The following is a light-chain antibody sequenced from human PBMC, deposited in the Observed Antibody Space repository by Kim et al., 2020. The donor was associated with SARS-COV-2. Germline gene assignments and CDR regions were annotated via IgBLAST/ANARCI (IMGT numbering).Light chain of an antibody. CDR2: NAS. V-gene: IGKV3-11*01. CDR1: QSISSY. CDR3: QQRSDWWT. Sequence: EIVMTQSPATLSLPPGERATLSCRASQSISSYLAWYQQKPGQAPRLLIYNASNRATDIPARFSGSGSGTDFTLTISSLEPEDFAVYYCQQRSDWWTFGKGTKVDIK. J-gene: IGKJ1*01.